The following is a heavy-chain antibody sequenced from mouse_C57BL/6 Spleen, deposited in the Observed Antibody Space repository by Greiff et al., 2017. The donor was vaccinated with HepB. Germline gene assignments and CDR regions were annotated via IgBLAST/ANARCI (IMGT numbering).Heavy chain of an antibody. CDR1: GYAFSSSW. CDR2: IYPGDGDT. CDR3: ARSTVRYFDY. Sequence: QVQLQQSGPELVKPGASVKISCKASGYAFSSSWMNWVKQRPGKGLEWIGRIYPGDGDTNYNGKFKGKATLTADKSSSTAYMQLSSLTSEDSAVYFGARSTVRYFDYWGQGTTLTVSS. J-gene: IGHJ2*01. D-gene: IGHD1-1*01. V-gene: IGHV1-82*01.